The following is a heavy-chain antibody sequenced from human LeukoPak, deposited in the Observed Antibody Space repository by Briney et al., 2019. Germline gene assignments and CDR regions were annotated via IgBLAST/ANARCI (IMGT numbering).Heavy chain of an antibody. D-gene: IGHD3-22*01. J-gene: IGHJ4*02. CDR3: AKDIGPYYDSSGYYFGNYFDY. CDR1: GFTFYDYA. V-gene: IGHV3-9*01. CDR2: ISWNSSSI. Sequence: PGGSLRLSCAASGFTFYDYAMHWVRQAPGKGLEWVSGISWNSSSIGYADSVKGRFTISRDNAKNSLYLQMNSLRAEDTALYYCAKDIGPYYDSSGYYFGNYFDYWGQGTPVTVSS.